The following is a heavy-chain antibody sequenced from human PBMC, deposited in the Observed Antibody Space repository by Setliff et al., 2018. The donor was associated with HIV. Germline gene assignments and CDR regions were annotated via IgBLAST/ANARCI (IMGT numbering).Heavy chain of an antibody. CDR1: GGSFGVYR. D-gene: IGHD3-10*01. V-gene: IGHV4-4*07. J-gene: IGHJ5*02. CDR2: IDSSGTT. CDR3: ARDRHSSGLGSYGP. Sequence: PSETLSLTCTISGGSFGVYRWSWIRQSAGRGLEWIGRIDSSGTTDYKPSLKGRVALSVDTSRNQFSLRVHSVTAADTAVYFCARDRHSSGLGSYGPWGPGILVTVSS.